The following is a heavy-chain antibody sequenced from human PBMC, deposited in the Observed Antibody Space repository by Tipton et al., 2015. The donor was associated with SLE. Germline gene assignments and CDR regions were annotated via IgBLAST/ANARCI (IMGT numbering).Heavy chain of an antibody. V-gene: IGHV3-7*03. CDR2: IKHDGTEK. Sequence: GSLRLSCAASGFTFSRSWMSWVRQAPGEGLEWVATIKHDGTEKYCGDSVKGRFTISRDNAKNSVYLQMNSLRADDTAFYYCGRGQLVTLSGVPGAFDIWGQGTMVTVSS. CDR3: GRGQLVTLSGVPGAFDI. D-gene: IGHD1-1*01. CDR1: GFTFSRSW. J-gene: IGHJ3*02.